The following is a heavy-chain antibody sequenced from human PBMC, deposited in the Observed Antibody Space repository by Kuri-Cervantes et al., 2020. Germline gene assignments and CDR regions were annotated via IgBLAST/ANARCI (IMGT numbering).Heavy chain of an antibody. V-gene: IGHV1-3*01. CDR3: AREAGRLRAFDI. Sequence: ASVKVSCKASGYTFTSYAMHWVRQAPGQRLEWMGWTNAGNGNTKYSQKFQGRVTITRDTSASTAYMELSSLRSEDTAVYYCAREAGRLRAFDIWGQGTMVTVSS. J-gene: IGHJ3*02. CDR1: GYTFTSYA. CDR2: TNAGNGNT.